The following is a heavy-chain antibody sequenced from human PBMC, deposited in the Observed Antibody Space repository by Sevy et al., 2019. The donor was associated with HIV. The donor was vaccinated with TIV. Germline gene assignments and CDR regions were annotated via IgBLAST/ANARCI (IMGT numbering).Heavy chain of an antibody. V-gene: IGHV3-21*06. D-gene: IGHD3-10*01. CDR2: VSGSSNYI. J-gene: IGHJ4*02. CDR1: GFTFNNYN. Sequence: GGSLRLSCATSGFTFNNYNMNWVRQAPGKGLEWVSSVSGSSNYIYYAESVKGRFIISRDNTKNTLYLQMNSLRVDDTALYFCAGGPPDGSYDYFDFWGQGTLVPVSS. CDR3: AGGPPDGSYDYFDF.